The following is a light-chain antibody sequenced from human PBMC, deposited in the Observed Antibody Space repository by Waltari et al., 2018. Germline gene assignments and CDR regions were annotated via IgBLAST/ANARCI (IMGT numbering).Light chain of an antibody. J-gene: IGLJ3*02. Sequence: QSVLTQPPSVSGAPGQRVTIPCSGSSSNIGAGSDVHWYQQLPGTAPKLLIYGTSIRPSGVPDRFSGSKSGTSASLAITGLQAEDEADYYCQSYDSSLSGSVFGGGTKLTVL. CDR3: QSYDSSLSGSV. CDR1: SSNIGAGSD. CDR2: GTS. V-gene: IGLV1-40*01.